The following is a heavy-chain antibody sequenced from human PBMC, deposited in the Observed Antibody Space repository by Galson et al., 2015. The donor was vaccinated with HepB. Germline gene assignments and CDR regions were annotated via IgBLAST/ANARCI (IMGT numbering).Heavy chain of an antibody. CDR3: ARHIRYCDILTGYPTHDY. CDR2: IDPSDSYT. V-gene: IGHV5-10-1*01. D-gene: IGHD3-9*01. Sequence: QSGAEVKKPGESLRISCKGSGYSFTSYWISWVRQMPGKGLEWMGRIDPSDSYTNYSPSFQGHVTISADKSISTAYLQWSSLKASDTAMYYCARHIRYCDILTGYPTHDYWGQGTLVTVSS. CDR1: GYSFTSYW. J-gene: IGHJ4*02.